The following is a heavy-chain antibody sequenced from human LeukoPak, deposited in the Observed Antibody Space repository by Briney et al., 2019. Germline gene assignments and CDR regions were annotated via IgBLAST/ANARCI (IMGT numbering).Heavy chain of an antibody. CDR3: ARDFDGDHY. Sequence: SETLSLTCTVPGGSISSYYWSWIRQPPGKGLEWIGYIYYSGSTSYNPSLKSRVTISVDTSKNQFSLKLSSVAAADTAVYYCARDFDGDHYWGQGTLVTVSS. J-gene: IGHJ4*02. V-gene: IGHV4-59*12. D-gene: IGHD7-27*01. CDR2: IYYSGST. CDR1: GGSISSYY.